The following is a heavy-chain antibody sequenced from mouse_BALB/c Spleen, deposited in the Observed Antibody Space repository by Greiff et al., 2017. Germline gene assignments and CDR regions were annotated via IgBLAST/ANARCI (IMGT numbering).Heavy chain of an antibody. J-gene: IGHJ4*01. CDR1: GYTFTSYW. CDR3: ARYYGNYDYYAMDY. Sequence: QVQLQQPGAELVKPGAPVKLSCKASGYTFTSYWMNWVKQRPGRGLEWIGRIDPSDSETHYNQKFKDKATLTVDKSSSTAYIQLSSLTSEDSAVYYCARYYGNYDYYAMDYWGQGTSVTVSS. V-gene: IGHV1-69*02. D-gene: IGHD2-1*01. CDR2: IDPSDSET.